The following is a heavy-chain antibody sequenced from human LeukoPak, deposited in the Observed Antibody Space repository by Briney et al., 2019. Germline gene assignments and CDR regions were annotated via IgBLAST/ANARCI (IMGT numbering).Heavy chain of an antibody. Sequence: PSETLSLTCTVSGGSISSYYWSWIRQPPGKGLEWIGYIYYSGSTNYNPSLKSRVTISVDTSKNQFSLKLSSVTAADTAVYYCARGPRNYYYMDVWGKGTTVTVSS. J-gene: IGHJ6*03. CDR3: ARGPRNYYYMDV. CDR2: IYYSGST. V-gene: IGHV4-59*01. CDR1: GGSISSYY.